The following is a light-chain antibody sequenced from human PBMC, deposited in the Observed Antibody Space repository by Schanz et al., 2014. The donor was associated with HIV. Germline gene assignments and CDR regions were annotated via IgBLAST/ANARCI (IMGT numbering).Light chain of an antibody. CDR3: QQYGSSSPIS. J-gene: IGKJ4*01. CDR1: QSVSSY. V-gene: IGKV3-20*01. Sequence: EIVMTQSPATLSVSPGERATLSCRASQSVSSYLAWYQQKPGQAPRLLIYGASSRATGIPDRFSGSGSGTDFTLTISRLEPEDFGVYYCQQYGSSSPISFGGGTKVEI. CDR2: GAS.